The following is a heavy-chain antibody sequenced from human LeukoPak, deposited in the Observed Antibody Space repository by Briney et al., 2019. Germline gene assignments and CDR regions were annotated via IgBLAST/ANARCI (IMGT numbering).Heavy chain of an antibody. J-gene: IGHJ4*02. V-gene: IGHV1-2*02. D-gene: IGHD5-12*01. CDR2: INPNSGDT. CDR1: GYTFTVYY. CDR3: ARDRGYSGLYFDY. Sequence: ASVKVSCKASGYTFTVYYMHWVRQAPGQGLEWMGWINPNSGDTRYAQKFQGRVTMTRDTSISTAYMELSRLRSDDTAVYYCARDRGYSGLYFDYWGQGSLVIVSS.